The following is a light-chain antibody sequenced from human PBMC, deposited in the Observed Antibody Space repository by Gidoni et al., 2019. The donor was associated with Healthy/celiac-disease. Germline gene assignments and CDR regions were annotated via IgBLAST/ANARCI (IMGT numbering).Light chain of an antibody. V-gene: IGKV4-1*01. CDR1: QSVLYSPNNKNY. Sequence: DIVMTQSPDTLAVSLGDRATINCKSSQSVLYSPNNKNYLAWYQQKPGQPPKLLIYWASTRESGVPDRFSGSGSGTDFTLTISSLQAEDVAVYYCQQYYSTPFTFGPGTKVDIK. J-gene: IGKJ3*01. CDR3: QQYYSTPFT. CDR2: WAS.